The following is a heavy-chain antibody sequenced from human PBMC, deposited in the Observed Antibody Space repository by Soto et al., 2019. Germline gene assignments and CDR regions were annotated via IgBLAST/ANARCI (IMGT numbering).Heavy chain of an antibody. J-gene: IGHJ4*02. V-gene: IGHV4-34*01. CDR1: VGSFSCYY. CDR2: INHSART. D-gene: IGHD2-8*02. Sequence: SETLSLTCAVYVGSFSCYYWTWIRQPPGTWLGGIGEINHSARTNXXPSLKSRVXTSVETSENQFXLKLTXVTAAGTDVYYCARDKITGLFDYWCQGTLVTVSS. CDR3: ARDKITGLFDY.